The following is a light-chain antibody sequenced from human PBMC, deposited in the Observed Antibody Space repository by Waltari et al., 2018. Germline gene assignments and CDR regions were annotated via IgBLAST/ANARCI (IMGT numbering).Light chain of an antibody. V-gene: IGKV3D-15*01. J-gene: IGKJ5*01. CDR3: QQYNDWLPIT. CDR1: QNIAGN. Sequence: EIVLTQSPATLSVSPGERVILSCRASQNIAGNLAWYQQIPGQPPLLLIYAASNRATGIPDRFSGSGSGTDFSLTISALQSEDFAVYFCQQYNDWLPITFGQGTRLE. CDR2: AAS.